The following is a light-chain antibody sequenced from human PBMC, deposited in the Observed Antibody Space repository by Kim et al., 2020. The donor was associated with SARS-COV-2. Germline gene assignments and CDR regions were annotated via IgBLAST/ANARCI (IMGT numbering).Light chain of an antibody. CDR1: QDISNY. J-gene: IGKJ4*01. V-gene: IGKV1-33*01. Sequence: DIQMTQSPSSLFASVGDRVTITCQASQDISNYLNWYQQKPGKAPKLLIYDASNLETGVPSRFSGSGSGTDFTFTISSLQPEDIATYYCQQYDNLLTFGAGTKVDIK. CDR3: QQYDNLLT. CDR2: DAS.